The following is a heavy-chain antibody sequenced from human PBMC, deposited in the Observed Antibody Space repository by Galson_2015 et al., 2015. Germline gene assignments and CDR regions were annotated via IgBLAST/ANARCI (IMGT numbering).Heavy chain of an antibody. D-gene: IGHD3-22*01. Sequence: LRLSCAASRFPFSSYAMSWVRQAPGKGLEWVSLITASGGSPYYADSVKRRFTISRDNSKNTPYLQMNSLRAEDTAMYYCAKGVGSDFYYANDYWGQGTLVTVSS. J-gene: IGHJ4*02. CDR1: RFPFSSYA. V-gene: IGHV3-23*01. CDR2: ITASGGSP. CDR3: AKGVGSDFYYANDY.